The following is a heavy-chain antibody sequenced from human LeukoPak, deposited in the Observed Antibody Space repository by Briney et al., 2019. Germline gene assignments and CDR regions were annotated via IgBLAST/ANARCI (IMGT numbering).Heavy chain of an antibody. Sequence: RSEALSLTCTVSGGSISSSSYYWGWIRQSPGKGLEWIGSIYYSGSTYYNPSLKSRVTISVDTSKNQFSLKLSSVTAADTAVYYCARHLYGSGLHRIDYWGQGTLVSVSS. J-gene: IGHJ4*02. CDR2: IYYSGST. CDR1: GGSISSSSYY. D-gene: IGHD6-19*01. CDR3: ARHLYGSGLHRIDY. V-gene: IGHV4-39*01.